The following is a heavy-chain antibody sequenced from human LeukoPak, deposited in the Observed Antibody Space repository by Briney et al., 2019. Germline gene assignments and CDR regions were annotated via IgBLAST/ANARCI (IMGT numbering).Heavy chain of an antibody. J-gene: IGHJ4*02. Sequence: GASVKVSCKASGGTFSSYTISWVRQAPGQGLEWMGRIIPILGIANYAQKFQGRVTITADKSTSTAYMELSSLRSEDTAVYYCARGSDSSSSHEYFDYWGQGTLVTVSS. D-gene: IGHD6-6*01. CDR2: IIPILGIA. CDR1: GGTFSSYT. V-gene: IGHV1-69*02. CDR3: ARGSDSSSSHEYFDY.